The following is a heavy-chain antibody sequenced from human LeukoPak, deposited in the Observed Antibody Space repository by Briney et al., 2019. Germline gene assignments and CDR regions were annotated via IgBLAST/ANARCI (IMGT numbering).Heavy chain of an antibody. CDR3: ARSRAFNSGAFDP. D-gene: IGHD1-26*01. CDR2: IYNGVNT. J-gene: IGHJ5*02. V-gene: IGHV4-61*01. CDR1: GASVSSASY. Sequence: SETLSLTCTVSGASVSSASYWSWIRQPPGKGVEWIAHIYNGVNTNCNPSLKSRVTISVDTSKNQFSLRLNSVTAADTAVYYCARSRAFNSGAFDPWGQGSLVTVSS.